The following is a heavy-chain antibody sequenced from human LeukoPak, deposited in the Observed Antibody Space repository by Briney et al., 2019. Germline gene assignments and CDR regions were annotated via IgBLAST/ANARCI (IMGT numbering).Heavy chain of an antibody. D-gene: IGHD5-18*01. CDR1: GFTFSNYA. CDR3: ASQKDTYGYLDY. Sequence: GGSLRLSCAASGFTFSNYAMHWVRQAPGKGLEWVAVVSYDGTHQNYADSVKGRFTISRDNSRNTVYLQMNSVRAEDTAVYYCASQKDTYGYLDYWGQGTLVTVSS. CDR2: VSYDGTHQ. V-gene: IGHV3-30-3*01. J-gene: IGHJ4*02.